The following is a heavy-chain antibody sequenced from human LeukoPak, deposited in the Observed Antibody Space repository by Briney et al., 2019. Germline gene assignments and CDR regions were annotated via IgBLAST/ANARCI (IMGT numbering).Heavy chain of an antibody. Sequence: GGSLRLSCAASGFTFSSYWRHCVSHAPGKRLVWVSRINSDGSSTSYADSVKGRFTISRANAKTTLYLQMNSLRAEDTAVYYCARDLDDSSGYYYGEYFQHWGQGTLVTVSS. J-gene: IGHJ1*01. CDR1: GFTFSSYW. CDR2: INSDGSST. V-gene: IGHV3-74*01. D-gene: IGHD3-22*01. CDR3: ARDLDDSSGYYYGEYFQH.